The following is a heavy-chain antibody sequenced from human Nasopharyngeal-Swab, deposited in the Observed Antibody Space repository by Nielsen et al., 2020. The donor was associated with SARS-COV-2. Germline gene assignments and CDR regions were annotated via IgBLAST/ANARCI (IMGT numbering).Heavy chain of an antibody. Sequence: VRQAPGKGLEWVSAIGGSGGSTYYADSVKGRFTISRDNSKNTLYLQMNSLRAEDTAVYYCARDYYGSGKGWFDPWGQGTLVTVSS. D-gene: IGHD3-10*01. CDR2: IGGSGGST. CDR3: ARDYYGSGKGWFDP. V-gene: IGHV3-23*01. J-gene: IGHJ5*02.